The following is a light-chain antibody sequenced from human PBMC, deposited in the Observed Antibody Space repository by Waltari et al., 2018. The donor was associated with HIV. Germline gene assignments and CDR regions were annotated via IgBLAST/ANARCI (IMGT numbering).Light chain of an antibody. V-gene: IGLV1-44*01. J-gene: IGLJ3*02. CDR2: SNN. CDR1: SSNLGSNT. CDR3: AAWDDSLNGPWV. Sequence: QSVLTQPPSASGTPGQRVTISCSGRSSNLGSNTVHWYQQLPGTAPKLLIYSNNQRPSGVPDRFSGSKSGTSASLAISGLQSEDEADYYCAAWDDSLNGPWVFGGGTKLTVL.